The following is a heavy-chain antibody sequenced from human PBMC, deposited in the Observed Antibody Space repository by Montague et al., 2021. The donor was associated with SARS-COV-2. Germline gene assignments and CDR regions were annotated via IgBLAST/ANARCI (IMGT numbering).Heavy chain of an antibody. Sequence: SETLSLTCAVSGGSISSREWWSWVRQPPGKGLVWFGEIHQRKGGSTNYPPSLKSRVTISIDQSKNYFSLNLTSMTAADTAVYYCGGTWVYFSPVDVWGQGTTVIVSS. V-gene: IGHV4-4*02. CDR1: GGSISSREW. CDR3: GGTWVYFSPVDV. D-gene: IGHD3-3*01. CDR2: IHQRKGGST. J-gene: IGHJ6*02.